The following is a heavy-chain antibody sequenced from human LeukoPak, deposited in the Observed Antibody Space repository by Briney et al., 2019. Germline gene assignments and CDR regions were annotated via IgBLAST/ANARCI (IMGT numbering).Heavy chain of an antibody. V-gene: IGHV3-23*01. CDR2: LSGSGGST. CDR3: AKYPYHDFWSGYSYFFDY. D-gene: IGHD3-3*01. CDR1: GFTFSNYA. J-gene: IGHJ4*02. Sequence: GGSLRLSCAASGFTFSNYAMSGVRQAPGKGLEWVSVLSGSGGSTYYADSVKGRFTISRDNSKNTLYLQMNSLRAEDTVVYYCAKYPYHDFWSGYSYFFDYWGQGTLVTVSS.